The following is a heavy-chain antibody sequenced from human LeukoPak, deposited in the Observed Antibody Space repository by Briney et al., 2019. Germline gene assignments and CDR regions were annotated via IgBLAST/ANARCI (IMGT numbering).Heavy chain of an antibody. Sequence: PGGSLLLSCAASGFTFSSYSMNWVRPAPGKGLEWVSSISSSSSYIYYADSVKGRFTISRDNAKNSLYLQMNSLRAEDTAVYYCARDRAGSWNYLYYYYYYMDVWGKGTTVTVSS. J-gene: IGHJ6*03. D-gene: IGHD1-7*01. CDR2: ISSSSSYI. V-gene: IGHV3-21*01. CDR1: GFTFSSYS. CDR3: ARDRAGSWNYLYYYYYYMDV.